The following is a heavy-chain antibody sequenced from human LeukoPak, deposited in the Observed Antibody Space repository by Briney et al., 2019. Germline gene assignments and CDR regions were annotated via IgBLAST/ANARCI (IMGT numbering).Heavy chain of an antibody. CDR2: MNPNSGNT. V-gene: IGHV1-8*03. CDR3: ARGFAPYSKFYCQDYFDY. CDR1: GYTFTSYD. J-gene: IGHJ4*02. Sequence: ASVKVSCKASGYTFTSYDINWVGQATGQGLEWMGWMNPNSGNTGYAQKFQGRVTITRNTSISTAYMELSSLRSEDTAVYYCARGFAPYSKFYCQDYFDYWGQGTLVTVSS. D-gene: IGHD4-11*01.